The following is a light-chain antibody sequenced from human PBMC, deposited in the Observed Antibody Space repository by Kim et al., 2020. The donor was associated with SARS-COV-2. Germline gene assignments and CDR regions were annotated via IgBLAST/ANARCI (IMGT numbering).Light chain of an antibody. CDR1: VLAKKY. CDR3: YSAADNNLV. CDR2: KDS. V-gene: IGLV3-27*01. J-gene: IGLJ1*01. Sequence: SVSPGQTARITCSGDVLAKKYARWFQQKPGRAPVLVIYKDSERPSGIPERFSGSSSGTTVTLTISGAQVEDEADYYCYSAADNNLVFGTGTKVTVL.